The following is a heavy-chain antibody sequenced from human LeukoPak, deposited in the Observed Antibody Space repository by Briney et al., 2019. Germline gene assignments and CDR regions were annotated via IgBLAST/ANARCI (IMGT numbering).Heavy chain of an antibody. D-gene: IGHD3-22*01. CDR1: GFSFSRYA. J-gene: IGHJ4*02. V-gene: IGHV3-64D*06. Sequence: GGSLRLSCSASGFSFSRYAMHWVCQAPGKGLEYVSAISSNGGSTYYADSVKGRFTISRDNSKNTLYLQMSSLRAEDTAVYYCVKHGYYDRSGLEGHFDYWGQGTLVTVSS. CDR2: ISSNGGST. CDR3: VKHGYYDRSGLEGHFDY.